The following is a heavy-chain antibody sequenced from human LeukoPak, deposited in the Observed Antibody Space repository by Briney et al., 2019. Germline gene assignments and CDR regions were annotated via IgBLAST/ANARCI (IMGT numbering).Heavy chain of an antibody. CDR3: ARAGAIGYCSGGSCYGDY. J-gene: IGHJ4*02. CDR2: INPNSGGT. Sequence: ASVKVSCKASGYTFTGYYMHWVRQAPGQGLEWMGRINPNSGGTNYAQKFQRRVTMTRDTSISTAYMELSRLRSDDPAVYYCARAGAIGYCSGGSCYGDYWGQGTLVTVSS. V-gene: IGHV1-2*06. D-gene: IGHD2-15*01. CDR1: GYTFTGYY.